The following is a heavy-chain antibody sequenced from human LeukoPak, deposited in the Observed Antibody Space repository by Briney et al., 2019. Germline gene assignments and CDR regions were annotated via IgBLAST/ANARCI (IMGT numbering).Heavy chain of an antibody. CDR1: GYSFTNYG. Sequence: ASVTVSFKTSGYSFTNYGITWVRQAPGQGRERMGWISGYNSKTFYTQNFQGRVTITTDTTTRTVYMEMRRVRSDDTAVYYCAREGLRSIAARRGTRDYMDVWGKGTTVIISS. J-gene: IGHJ6*03. CDR2: ISGYNSKT. D-gene: IGHD6-6*01. CDR3: AREGLRSIAARRGTRDYMDV. V-gene: IGHV1-18*01.